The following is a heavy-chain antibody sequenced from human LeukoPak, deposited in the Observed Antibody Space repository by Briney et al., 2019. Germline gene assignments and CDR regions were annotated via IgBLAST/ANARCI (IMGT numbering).Heavy chain of an antibody. D-gene: IGHD1-26*01. CDR1: GGSISSSSYY. J-gene: IGHJ3*02. CDR3: AVGATTTGAFDI. Sequence: PSETLSLTCTVSGGSISSSSYYWGWIRQPPGKGLEWIGSIYYSGSTYYNPSLKSRVTISVDTSKNQFSLKLSSVTAADTAVYYCAVGATTTGAFDIWGQGTMVTVSS. V-gene: IGHV4-39*07. CDR2: IYYSGST.